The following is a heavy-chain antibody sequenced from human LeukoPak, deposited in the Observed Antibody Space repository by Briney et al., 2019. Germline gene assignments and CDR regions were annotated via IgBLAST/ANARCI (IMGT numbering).Heavy chain of an antibody. V-gene: IGHV3-7*01. CDR1: GFTFTTYW. J-gene: IGHJ4*02. D-gene: IGHD3-10*01. CDR2: INQDGTEK. Sequence: GGSLRLSCAASGFTFTTYWMSWVRQAPGKGLEWVANINQDGTEKFYVDSVKGRFTISRDSAKNSLYLQMNSLRAEDTAVYYCARVSNYYGSGNYQKQFDYWGQGTLVTVSS. CDR3: ARVSNYYGSGNYQKQFDY.